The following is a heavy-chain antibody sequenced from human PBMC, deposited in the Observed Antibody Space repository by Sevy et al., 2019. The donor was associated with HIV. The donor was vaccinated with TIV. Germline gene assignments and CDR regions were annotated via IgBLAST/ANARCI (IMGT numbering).Heavy chain of an antibody. Sequence: GGSLRLSCAASGFTFSSYVMHWVRQAPGKGLEWVALIWYDGTIKYYADSVKGRFTISRDNSKDTLFLQMNSLTPEDTAVYYCARGGGYCGGDCYSIDYWGQGTRVTVSS. CDR1: GFTFSSYV. D-gene: IGHD2-21*02. V-gene: IGHV3-33*08. J-gene: IGHJ4*02. CDR3: ARGGGYCGGDCYSIDY. CDR2: IWYDGTIK.